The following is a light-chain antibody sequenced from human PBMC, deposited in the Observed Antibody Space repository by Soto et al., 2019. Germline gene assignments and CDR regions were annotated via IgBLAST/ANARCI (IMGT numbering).Light chain of an antibody. Sequence: DVVMTQSPLSLPVTLGRPASISCRSTQSLVHSDGNTHLNWFQQRPGQSPRRLICKVSNRESGVPDRLSGSASGTDFTLKISRVEAEDLGVYYCMQGTHWPYTFGQGTKLEIK. J-gene: IGKJ2*01. V-gene: IGKV2-30*02. CDR3: MQGTHWPYT. CDR2: KVS. CDR1: QSLVHSDGNTH.